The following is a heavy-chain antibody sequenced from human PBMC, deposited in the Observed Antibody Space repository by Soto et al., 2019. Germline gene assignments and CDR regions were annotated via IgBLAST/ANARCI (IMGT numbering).Heavy chain of an antibody. J-gene: IGHJ4*02. CDR2: IYYSGST. CDR1: CGSISSYY. CDR3: ARFDYYGSSGYLDFRAK. V-gene: IGHV4-59*01. D-gene: IGHD3-22*01. Sequence: SQTLSLTCTVSCGSISSYYWSCIRQPPGKGLEWIGYIYYSGSTNYNPSLKSRVTISVDTSKNQFSLKLSSVTAADTAVYYCARFDYYGSSGYLDFRAKWGQGTLVTVYS.